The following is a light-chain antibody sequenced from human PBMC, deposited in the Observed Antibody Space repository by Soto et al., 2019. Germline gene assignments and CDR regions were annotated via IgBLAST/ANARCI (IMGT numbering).Light chain of an antibody. V-gene: IGKV1-5*01. J-gene: IGKJ1*01. Sequence: IRLTQCPPTRPASVGDKVTITWRAIQTISTWMAWYQQKPGKAPKLLVYDASTLQSGVASRVSGSGSGTEFTRITSRLQPDDSAKYFRLLDTNTKYPQMLGQGTKVDIK. CDR2: DAS. CDR3: LLDTNTKYPQM. CDR1: QTISTW.